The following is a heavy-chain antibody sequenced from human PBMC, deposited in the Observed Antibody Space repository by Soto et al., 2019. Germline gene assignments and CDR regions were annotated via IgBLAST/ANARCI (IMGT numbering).Heavy chain of an antibody. CDR2: IKQDGGEE. CDR3: VRDWSSSWQPSFDY. Sequence: EVQLEESGGGLVQPGGSLRLSCAASGFTFSNYWMSWVRQAPVNGVEWVAKIKQDGGEEYYVDSVKGRFTIARDNARNSLYLQMNSLRDEDTAVYYCVRDWSSSWQPSFDYWGQGTLLTVSS. CDR1: GFTFSNYW. J-gene: IGHJ4*02. V-gene: IGHV3-7*03. D-gene: IGHD6-13*01.